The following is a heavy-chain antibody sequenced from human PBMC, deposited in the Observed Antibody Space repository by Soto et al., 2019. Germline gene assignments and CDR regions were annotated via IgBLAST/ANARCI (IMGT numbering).Heavy chain of an antibody. CDR2: ISAYNGNT. CDR1: GGTFSSYA. D-gene: IGHD1-26*01. V-gene: IGHV1-18*01. Sequence: ASVKVSCKASGGTFSSYAISWVRQAPGQGLEWMGWISAYNGNTNYAQKLQGRVTMTTDTSTSTAYMELRSLRSDDTAVYYCAKTSGSYYYYYGMDVWGQGTTVTVSS. J-gene: IGHJ6*02. CDR3: AKTSGSYYYYYGMDV.